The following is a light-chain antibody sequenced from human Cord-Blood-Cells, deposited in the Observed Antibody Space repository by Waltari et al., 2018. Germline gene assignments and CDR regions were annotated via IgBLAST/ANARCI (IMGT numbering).Light chain of an antibody. J-gene: IGLJ1*01. CDR3: CSYAGSSTYV. CDR1: SSDVGSYNL. V-gene: IGLV2-23*01. Sequence: QSALTQPASVSGSPGQSITISCPGTSSDVGSYNLVSWYQQHPGKAPKLMIYEGSKRPPGVSNRCSGSKSGNTASLTISGLQAEDEADYYCCSYAGSSTYVFGTGTKVTVL. CDR2: EGS.